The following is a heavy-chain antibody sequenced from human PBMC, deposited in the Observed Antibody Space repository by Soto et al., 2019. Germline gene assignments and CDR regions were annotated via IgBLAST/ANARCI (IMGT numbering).Heavy chain of an antibody. D-gene: IGHD2-15*01. J-gene: IGHJ4*02. V-gene: IGHV1-69*06. CDR2: IIPISGTT. Sequence: QVQLVQSGAEVKRPESSMKVSCKPSGGTFNNYAINCVRQAPGQGLEWMGAIIPISGTTKYAQKFQGRVTITADKSTSTVYMYLSSLRSEDTAVYYCARWGGLSCSGAVCGKKPWDYWVQGTLVTVSS. CDR3: ARWGGLSCSGAVCGKKPWDY. CDR1: GGTFNNYA.